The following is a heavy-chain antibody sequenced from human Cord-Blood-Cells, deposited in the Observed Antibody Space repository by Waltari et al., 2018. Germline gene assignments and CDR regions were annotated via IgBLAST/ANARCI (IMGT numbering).Heavy chain of an antibody. Sequence: EVQLVESGGGLVQPGRSLRLSCAASGFTFDDYAMHWVRQAPGKGLEWVSGISWNSGSIGYADSVKGRFTISRDNAKNSLYLQMNSLRAEDTALYYCAKDGDFYYYGMDVWGQGTTVTVSS. CDR2: ISWNSGSI. D-gene: IGHD3-10*01. CDR3: AKDGDFYYYGMDV. J-gene: IGHJ6*02. CDR1: GFTFDDYA. V-gene: IGHV3-9*01.